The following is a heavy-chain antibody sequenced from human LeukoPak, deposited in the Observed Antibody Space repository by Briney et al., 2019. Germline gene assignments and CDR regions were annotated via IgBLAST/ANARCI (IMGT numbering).Heavy chain of an antibody. CDR2: IYPGDSDT. D-gene: IGHD2-21*01. V-gene: IGHV5-51*01. CDR1: GYSFTSYW. J-gene: IGHJ6*03. CDR3: ARHTGGYCGGDCYPYYYYMDV. Sequence: GESLKISCKVSGYSFTSYWIGWVRQMPGKGLEWMGSIYPGDSDTRYSPSFQGQVTISADKSISTAYLQWSSLKASDTAMYYCARHTGGYCGGDCYPYYYYMDVWGKGTTDTVSS.